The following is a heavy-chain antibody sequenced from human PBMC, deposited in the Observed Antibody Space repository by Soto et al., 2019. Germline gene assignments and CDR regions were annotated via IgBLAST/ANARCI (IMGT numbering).Heavy chain of an antibody. CDR2: IYYSGST. J-gene: IGHJ4*02. V-gene: IGHV4-59*01. CDR3: ARAYGGYADY. Sequence: SETLSLTCAVYGGSFSGYYWTWIRQPPGTGLEWIGYIYYSGSTNYNPSLKSRVTISVDTSKNQFSLKLSSVTAADTAVYYCARAYGGYADYWGQGALVTVSS. D-gene: IGHD5-12*01. CDR1: GGSFSGYY.